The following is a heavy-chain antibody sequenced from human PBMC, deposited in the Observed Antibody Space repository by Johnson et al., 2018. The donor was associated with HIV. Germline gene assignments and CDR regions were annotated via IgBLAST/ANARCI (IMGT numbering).Heavy chain of an antibody. D-gene: IGHD1-1*01. CDR1: GFTVSSNY. CDR2: IYSGGST. V-gene: IGHV3-53*01. Sequence: VQLVESGGGLIQPGGSLRLSCAASGFTVSSNYMSWVRQAPGKGLEWVSVIYSGGSTYYADSVKGRFTISRDNSKNTLYLQVNSLRAEDTALYYCAREEPRDNDAFDILGQGTMVTVSS. J-gene: IGHJ3*02. CDR3: AREEPRDNDAFDI.